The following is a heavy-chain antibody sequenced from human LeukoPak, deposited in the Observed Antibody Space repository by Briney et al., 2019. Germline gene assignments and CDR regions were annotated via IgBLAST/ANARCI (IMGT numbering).Heavy chain of an antibody. CDR2: ISSNGGST. CDR1: GFTFSSYA. CDR3: VKEGCSSTSCYVLYYYYGMDV. V-gene: IGHV3-64D*06. J-gene: IGHJ6*04. D-gene: IGHD2-2*01. Sequence: GGSLRLSCSASGFTFSSYARHWVRKAPGKGLEYVSPISSNGGSTYYADSVKGRFTISRDNSKNTLYLQMSSLRAEDTAVYYCVKEGCSSTSCYVLYYYYGMDVWGKGTTVTVSS.